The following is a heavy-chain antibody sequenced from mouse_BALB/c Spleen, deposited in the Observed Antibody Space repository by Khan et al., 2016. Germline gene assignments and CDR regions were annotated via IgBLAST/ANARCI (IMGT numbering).Heavy chain of an antibody. Sequence: EVELVESGPGLVKPSQSLSLTCTVTGYSITSNYAWNWIRQFPGNKLEWLAYITYSGSTGYNPSLISRLSITRDTSRNQFFLQLNSVTTEDTATYYCARDGLYGFYAIDYWGQGTSVTVSS. CDR2: ITYSGST. D-gene: IGHD1-1*02. CDR3: ARDGLYGFYAIDY. V-gene: IGHV3-2*02. J-gene: IGHJ4*01. CDR1: GYSITSNYA.